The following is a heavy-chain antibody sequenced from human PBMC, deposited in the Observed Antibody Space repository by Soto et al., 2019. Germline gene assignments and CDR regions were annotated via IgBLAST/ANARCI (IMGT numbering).Heavy chain of an antibody. D-gene: IGHD2-15*01. V-gene: IGHV3-74*01. Sequence: GGSLRLSCAASGFTFSSYWMHWVRQAPGKGLVWVSRINSDGSSTSYADSVKGRFTISRDNAKNTLYLQMNSLRAEDTAVYYCARTYCSGGSCYSGAFDIWGQGTMVTVSS. CDR2: INSDGSST. J-gene: IGHJ3*02. CDR1: GFTFSSYW. CDR3: ARTYCSGGSCYSGAFDI.